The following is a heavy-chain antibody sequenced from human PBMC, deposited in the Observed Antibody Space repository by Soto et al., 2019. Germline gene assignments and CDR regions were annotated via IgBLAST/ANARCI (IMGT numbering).Heavy chain of an antibody. CDR3: ARNLIVVVPAATTTVTTNYFDY. J-gene: IGHJ4*02. CDR1: GGSISSYY. D-gene: IGHD2-2*01. V-gene: IGHV4-59*04. CDR2: IYYSGST. Sequence: SETLSLTCTVSGGSISSYYWSWIRQPPGKGLEWIGYIYYSGSTYYNPSLKSRVTISVDTSKNQFSLKLSSVTAADTAVYYCARNLIVVVPAATTTVTTNYFDYWGQGTLVTVSS.